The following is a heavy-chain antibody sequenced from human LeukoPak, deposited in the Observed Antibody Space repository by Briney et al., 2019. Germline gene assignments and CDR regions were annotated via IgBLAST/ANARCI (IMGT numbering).Heavy chain of an antibody. CDR2: ISYDGSNK. V-gene: IGHV3-30*18. CDR1: GFTFSSYG. CDR3: AKGGYCSSTSCYPFDY. Sequence: PGGSLRLPCAASGFTFSSYGMHWVRQAPGKGLEWVAVISYDGSNKYYADSVKGRFTISRDNSKNTLYLQMNSLRAEDTAVYYCAKGGYCSSTSCYPFDYWGQGTLVTVSS. J-gene: IGHJ4*02. D-gene: IGHD2-2*01.